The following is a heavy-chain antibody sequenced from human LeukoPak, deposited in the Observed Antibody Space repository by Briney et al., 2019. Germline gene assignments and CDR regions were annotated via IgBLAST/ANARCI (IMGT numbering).Heavy chain of an antibody. CDR1: GYSLTTYA. J-gene: IGHJ4*02. CDR3: ARLTLTTPNFLDY. D-gene: IGHD4-17*01. CDR2: INTNTGNP. Sequence: ASVKVSCKASGYSLTTYAMNWVRQAPGQGLEWMGWINTNTGNPTYAQGFTGRFVFSLDTSVSTAYLQISSLKAEDTAIYYCARLTLTTPNFLDYWGQGTLVTVSS. V-gene: IGHV7-4-1*02.